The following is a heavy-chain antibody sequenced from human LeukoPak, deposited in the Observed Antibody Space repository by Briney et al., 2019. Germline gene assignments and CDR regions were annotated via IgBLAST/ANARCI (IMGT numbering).Heavy chain of an antibody. J-gene: IGHJ3*02. CDR3: AREGRILWFGAYPSFSDAFDI. Sequence: SETLSLTCTVSGASISNYYWNWIRQPAGKGLEWIGRIYTSGSTNYNPSLKSRVTMSVDTSKNQFSLKLSSVTAADTAVYYCAREGRILWFGAYPSFSDAFDIWGQGTMVTVSS. CDR1: GASISNYY. D-gene: IGHD3-10*01. CDR2: IYTSGST. V-gene: IGHV4-4*07.